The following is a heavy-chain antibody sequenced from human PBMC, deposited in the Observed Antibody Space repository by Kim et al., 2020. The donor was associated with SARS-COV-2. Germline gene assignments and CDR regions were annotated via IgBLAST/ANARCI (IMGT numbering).Heavy chain of an antibody. CDR1: GFALSDHY. CDR2: SGNRADGYTP. D-gene: IGHD5-12*01. Sequence: GGSLRLSCAATGFALSDHYIDWVRHSPGKGLEWVGRSGNRADGYTPEYAASVRDRFTLSRDDSKNSLYLQMNSLKSEDSAVYYWSRGYSGVAIYAFDIWGKGTKVTVS. J-gene: IGHJ3*02. V-gene: IGHV3-72*01. CDR3: SRGYSGVAIYAFDI.